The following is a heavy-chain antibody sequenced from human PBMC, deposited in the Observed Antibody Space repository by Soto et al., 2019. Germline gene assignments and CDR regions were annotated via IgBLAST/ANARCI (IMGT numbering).Heavy chain of an antibody. CDR1: GYTFTNYA. D-gene: IGHD2-15*01. Sequence: QVHLVQSGAEVKEPGASVKVSCQASGYTFTNYAISWVRQAPGQGLEWMGWISPSTGDTDQAQGCQDRVHMTLDTSTNTANMELRSLGTDDTAVYYCARCYCSIGSCYACWHLDLWGPGTLVTVSS. V-gene: IGHV1-18*01. J-gene: IGHJ2*01. CDR3: ARCYCSIGSCYACWHLDL. CDR2: ISPSTGDT.